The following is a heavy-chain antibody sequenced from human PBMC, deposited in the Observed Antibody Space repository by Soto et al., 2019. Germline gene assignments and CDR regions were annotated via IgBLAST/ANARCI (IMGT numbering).Heavy chain of an antibody. V-gene: IGHV4-59*01. J-gene: IGHJ6*03. CDR2: VYNSGTT. Sequence: PSETLSLTCTVIGGSISSYHWSWIGQPPGKGLEWIGEVYNSGTTNYNPSLKNRVTISADTSKNHLSLSLSSVTAADTAVYFCAREMGYCTTTSCHAGPLFYYMDVWGKGTTVT. D-gene: IGHD2-2*01. CDR3: AREMGYCTTTSCHAGPLFYYMDV. CDR1: GGSISSYH.